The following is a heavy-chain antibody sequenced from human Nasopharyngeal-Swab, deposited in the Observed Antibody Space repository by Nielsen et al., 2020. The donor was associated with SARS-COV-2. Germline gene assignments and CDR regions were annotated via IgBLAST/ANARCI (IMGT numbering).Heavy chain of an antibody. J-gene: IGHJ4*02. CDR2: ITWNSGSI. Sequence: SLKISCAASGFTFDGYAMHWVRQAPGKGLEWVSGITWNSGSIDYADSVKGRFTISRDNAKNSLYLQMNSLKTEDTALYYCAKGQSSAAKNSPFDYWGQGTLVTVSS. CDR1: GFTFDGYA. CDR3: AKGQSSAAKNSPFDY. D-gene: IGHD6-13*01. V-gene: IGHV3-9*01.